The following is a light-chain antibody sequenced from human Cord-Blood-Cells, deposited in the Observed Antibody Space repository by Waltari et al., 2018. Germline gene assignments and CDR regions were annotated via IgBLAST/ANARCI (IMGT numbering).Light chain of an antibody. CDR1: QSLLHINGYNY. V-gene: IGKV2-28*01. CDR2: LGS. J-gene: IGKJ1*01. CDR3: MQALQTPT. Sequence: DIVMTQSPLSLPVTPGEPASISCRSSQSLLHINGYNYLDWYLQKPGQSPQFLIYLGSNRASGVPDRFSGSGSGTYFTLKISRVEAEDVGVYYCMQALQTPTFGQGTKVEIK.